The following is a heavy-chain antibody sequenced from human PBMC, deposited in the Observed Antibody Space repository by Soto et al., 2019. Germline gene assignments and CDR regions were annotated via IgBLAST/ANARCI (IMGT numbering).Heavy chain of an antibody. Sequence: QVQLVQSGAEVKKPGSSVKVSCKASGGTFSSYAISWVRQAPGQGLEWMGGIIPIFGTANYAQKFQGRVTITADESTSTAYMELSSLRSEDTAVYYCARKVSHYQTQPGYSSSWEGHNWFDPWGQGTLVTVSS. CDR2: IIPIFGTA. D-gene: IGHD6-13*01. V-gene: IGHV1-69*01. CDR1: GGTFSSYA. J-gene: IGHJ5*02. CDR3: ARKVSHYQTQPGYSSSWEGHNWFDP.